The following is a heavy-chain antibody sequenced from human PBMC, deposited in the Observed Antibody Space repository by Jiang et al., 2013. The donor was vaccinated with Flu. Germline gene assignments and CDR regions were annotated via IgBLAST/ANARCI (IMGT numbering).Heavy chain of an antibody. V-gene: IGHV4-30-4*01. CDR2: IYHSGST. Sequence: GPGLVKPSQTLSLTCSVSGDSISSGEYYWTWVRQTPGKGLEWIGYIYHSGSTYYNPSLESRLTISVDTSKNQFSLKLTSVTAADTAVYYCARSPVMMVETRFDYWGQGTLVTVSS. CDR3: ARSPVMMVETRFDY. J-gene: IGHJ4*02. D-gene: IGHD3-22*01. CDR1: GDSISSGEYY.